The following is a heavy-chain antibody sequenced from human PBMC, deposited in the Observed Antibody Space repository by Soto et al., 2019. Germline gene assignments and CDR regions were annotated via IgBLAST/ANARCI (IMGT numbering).Heavy chain of an antibody. CDR2: ISWDGGSI. Sequence: GGSLRLSCEASGFKFDDYMMHWVRQAPGKGLEWISLISWDGGSIDYADSIKGRFTVSRDNSKTSLYLHMHSLTSDDSALYFCAKEGNGGSSLDSWGQGTLVTV. CDR3: AKEGNGGSSLDS. CDR1: GFKFDDYM. J-gene: IGHJ5*01. V-gene: IGHV3-43*01. D-gene: IGHD2-15*01.